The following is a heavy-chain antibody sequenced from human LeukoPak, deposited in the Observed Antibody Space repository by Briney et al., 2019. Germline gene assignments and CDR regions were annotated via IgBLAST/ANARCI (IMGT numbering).Heavy chain of an antibody. CDR3: ARGPAAAIDY. J-gene: IGHJ4*02. CDR1: GLTFSTYS. D-gene: IGHD2-2*01. Sequence: PGGSLRLSCAASGLTFSTYSMNWVRQAPGKGLEWVSYIASSTIYYADSVKGRFTISRDNAKNSLYLQMNSLRDEDTAVYYCARGPAAAIDYWGQGTLVAVSS. CDR2: IASSTI. V-gene: IGHV3-48*02.